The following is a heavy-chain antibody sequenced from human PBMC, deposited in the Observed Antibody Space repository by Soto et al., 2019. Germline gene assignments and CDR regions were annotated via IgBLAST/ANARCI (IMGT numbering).Heavy chain of an antibody. J-gene: IGHJ4*02. V-gene: IGHV3-74*01. CDR2: INRDGTST. CDR3: ARVGQGRYYFDY. CDR1: GFTFSSYW. Sequence: EVQLVESGGGLVQPGGSLRLSCAGSGFTFSSYWMHWVCQAPGKGLVWVSRINRDGTSTSYADSVKGRFTISRDNGKNTLYLQMNSLRAEDTAVYYCARVGQGRYYFDYWGQGTLGTVSS.